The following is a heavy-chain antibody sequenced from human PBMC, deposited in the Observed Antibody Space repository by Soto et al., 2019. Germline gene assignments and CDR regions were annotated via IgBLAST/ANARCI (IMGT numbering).Heavy chain of an antibody. D-gene: IGHD3-9*01. J-gene: IGHJ6*03. CDR2: INHSGST. CDR3: ARDGASYDILTGYGYYYYMDV. Sequence: PSETLSLTCAVYGGSFSGYYWSWIRQPPGKGLEWIGEINHSGSTNYNPSLKSRVTISVDTSKNQFSLKLSPVTAADTAVYYCARDGASYDILTGYGYYYYMDVWGKGTTVTVSS. CDR1: GGSFSGYY. V-gene: IGHV4-34*01.